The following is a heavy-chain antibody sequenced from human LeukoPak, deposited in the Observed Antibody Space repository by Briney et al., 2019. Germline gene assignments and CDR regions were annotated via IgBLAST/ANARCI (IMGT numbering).Heavy chain of an antibody. CDR3: ASGAAYDSSRYGQLDY. CDR1: GYTFTSYY. D-gene: IGHD3-22*01. CDR2: INPSGGST. J-gene: IGHJ4*02. Sequence: ASVKVSCKASGYTFTSYYMHWVRQAPGQGLEWMGIINPSGGSTSYAQKFQGRVTMTRDTSTSTVYMELSSLRSEDTAVYYCASGAAYDSSRYGQLDYWGQGTLVTVSS. V-gene: IGHV1-46*01.